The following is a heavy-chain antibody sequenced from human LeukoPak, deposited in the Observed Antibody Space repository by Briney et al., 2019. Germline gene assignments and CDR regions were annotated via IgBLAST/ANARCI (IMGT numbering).Heavy chain of an antibody. Sequence: GGTLRLSCAASGFTFSSYGMSWVRQAPGKGLEWVSYISSSGSTIYYADSVKGRFTISRDNAKNSLYLQMNSLRAEDTAVYYCVNWNDILRDYWGQGTLVTVSS. CDR3: VNWNDILRDY. D-gene: IGHD1-1*01. J-gene: IGHJ4*02. CDR2: ISSSGSTI. CDR1: GFTFSSYG. V-gene: IGHV3-48*04.